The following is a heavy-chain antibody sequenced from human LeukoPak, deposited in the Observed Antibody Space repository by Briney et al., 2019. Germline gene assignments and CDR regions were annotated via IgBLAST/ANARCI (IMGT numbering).Heavy chain of an antibody. CDR3: ARKTGLRYCSSTSCYMELDY. CDR2: LNWNGGST. D-gene: IGHD2-2*02. J-gene: IGHJ4*02. Sequence: GGSLRLSCAASGFTVSSNHMSWVRQAPGKGLEWVSGLNWNGGSTGYADSVKGRFTISRDNAKNSLYLQMNSLRAEDTALYYCARKTGLRYCSSTSCYMELDYWGQGTLVTVSS. CDR1: GFTVSSNH. V-gene: IGHV3-20*04.